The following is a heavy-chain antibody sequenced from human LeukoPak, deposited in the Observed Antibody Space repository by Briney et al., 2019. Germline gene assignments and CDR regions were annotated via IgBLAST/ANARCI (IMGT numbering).Heavy chain of an antibody. V-gene: IGHV4-39*01. J-gene: IGHJ4*02. CDR1: GFTVSSNY. D-gene: IGHD6-19*01. Sequence: KSGGSLRLSCAASGFTVSSNYMSWVRQAPGKGLEWIGSIYYSGSTYYNPSLKSRVTISVDTSKNQFSLKLSSVTAADTAVYYCARLQYSSGWSGNQLRHDYWGQGTLVTVSS. CDR2: IYYSGST. CDR3: ARLQYSSGWSGNQLRHDY.